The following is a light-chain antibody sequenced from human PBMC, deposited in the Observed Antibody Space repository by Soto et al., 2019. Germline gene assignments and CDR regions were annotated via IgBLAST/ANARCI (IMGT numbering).Light chain of an antibody. V-gene: IGKV3-15*01. Sequence: EIVMTQSPATLSVSPGGRVTLSCRATQTVRSSVAWYQQNPGQAPRLLIYGASTRATGIPARFSGSGSGTEFTLTISSLQSEDSAPYFCQQYDDWPRYTFGHGTKLEIK. J-gene: IGKJ2*01. CDR3: QQYDDWPRYT. CDR2: GAS. CDR1: QTVRSS.